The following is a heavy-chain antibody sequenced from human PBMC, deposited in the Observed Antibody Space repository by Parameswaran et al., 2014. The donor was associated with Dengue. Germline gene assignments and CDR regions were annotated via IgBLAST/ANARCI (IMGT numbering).Heavy chain of an antibody. Sequence: WIRQPPGKGLEWVSSISSSSSYIYYADSVKGRFTISRDNAKNSLYLQMNSLRAEDTAVYYCARGVAIPGYIVATIDYWGQEPGHRLL. CDR2: ISSSSSYI. J-gene: IGHJ4*02. D-gene: IGHD5-12*01. CDR3: ARGVAIPGYIVATIDY. V-gene: IGHV3-21*01.